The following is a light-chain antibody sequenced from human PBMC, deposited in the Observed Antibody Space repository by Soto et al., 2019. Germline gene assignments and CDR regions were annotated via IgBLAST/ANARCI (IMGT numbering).Light chain of an antibody. CDR2: SNN. Sequence: QSVLTQPPSASGTPGQRVTISCSGSSSSIGSNTVNWYQQLPGTAPKLLIYSNNQRPSGVPDRFSGSKSGTSASLAISGLQSEDEADYYCAAWDDSLNGLWVFGGGTKLTVL. CDR3: AAWDDSLNGLWV. V-gene: IGLV1-44*01. J-gene: IGLJ3*02. CDR1: SSSIGSNT.